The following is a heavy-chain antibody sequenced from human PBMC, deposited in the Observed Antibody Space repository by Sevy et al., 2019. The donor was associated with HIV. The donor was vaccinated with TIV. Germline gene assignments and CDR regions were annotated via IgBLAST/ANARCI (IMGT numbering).Heavy chain of an antibody. CDR2: INPNSGGT. J-gene: IGHJ6*02. D-gene: IGHD3-22*01. CDR1: GYTFTGYY. V-gene: IGHV1-2*06. CDR3: ARDRKPNRYDSSVFHPINYYYYGMDV. Sequence: ASVKVSCKASGYTFTGYYMHWVRQAPGQGLEWMGRINPNSGGTNYAQKFQGTVTMTRDTSISTAYMELSRLRSDDTAMYYCARDRKPNRYDSSVFHPINYYYYGMDVWGQGTTVTVSS.